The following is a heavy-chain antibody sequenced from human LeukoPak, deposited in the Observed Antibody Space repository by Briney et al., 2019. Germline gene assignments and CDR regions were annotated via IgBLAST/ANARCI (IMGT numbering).Heavy chain of an antibody. V-gene: IGHV3-43*01. J-gene: IGHJ4*02. Sequence: GGSLRLPCAASGFTFDDYTMHWVRQAPGKGLEWVSLISWDGGSTYYADSVKGRFTISRDNSKNSLYLQMNSLRTEDTALYYCAKENIAAAYDYWGQGTLVTVSS. CDR2: ISWDGGST. CDR1: GFTFDDYT. D-gene: IGHD6-13*01. CDR3: AKENIAAAYDY.